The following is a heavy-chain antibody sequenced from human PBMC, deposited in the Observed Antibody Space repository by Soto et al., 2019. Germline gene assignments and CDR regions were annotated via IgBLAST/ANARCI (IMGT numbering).Heavy chain of an antibody. CDR1: GGAIRRRGVD. Sequence: SEALSLTCSVAGGAIRRRGVDWSWIRQHPGKGLEWIGYIYYSGSTYYNPSLKSRVTISVDTSKNQFSLKLSSVTAADTAVYYCARVFGFGGMDVWGQGTTVT. V-gene: IGHV4-31*02. CDR2: IYYSGST. CDR3: ARVFGFGGMDV. J-gene: IGHJ6*02. D-gene: IGHD3-10*01.